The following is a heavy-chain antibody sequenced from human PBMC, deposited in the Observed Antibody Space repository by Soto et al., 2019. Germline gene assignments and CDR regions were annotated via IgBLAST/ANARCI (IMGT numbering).Heavy chain of an antibody. V-gene: IGHV4-39*01. D-gene: IGHD6-6*01. J-gene: IGHJ4*02. Sequence: PSETLSLTCTVSGGSISSSSYYWGWIRQPPGKGLEWIGSIYYSGSTYYNPSLKSRVTISVDTSKNQFSLKLSSVTAADTAVYYCARLTYDGSSSYRFDYWGQGTLVTVSS. CDR1: GGSISSSSYY. CDR2: IYYSGST. CDR3: ARLTYDGSSSYRFDY.